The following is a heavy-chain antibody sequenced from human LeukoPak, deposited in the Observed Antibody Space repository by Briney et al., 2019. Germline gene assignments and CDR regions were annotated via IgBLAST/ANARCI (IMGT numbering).Heavy chain of an antibody. CDR3: AREVRSWFGELFMDYFDY. D-gene: IGHD3-10*01. Sequence: ASVKVSCKASGYTFTGYYMHWVRQAPGQGLEWMGRINPNSGGTTYAQKFQGRVTMTRDTSISTAYMELSRLRSDDTAVYYCAREVRSWFGELFMDYFDYWGQGTLVTVSS. CDR2: INPNSGGT. J-gene: IGHJ4*02. CDR1: GYTFTGYY. V-gene: IGHV1-2*06.